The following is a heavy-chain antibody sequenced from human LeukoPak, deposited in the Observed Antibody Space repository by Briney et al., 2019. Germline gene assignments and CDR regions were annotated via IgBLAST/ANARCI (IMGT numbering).Heavy chain of an antibody. CDR3: AKDTAGYTYGFGYFDY. J-gene: IGHJ4*02. CDR1: GFTFSSYG. Sequence: GRSLRLSCAASGFTFSSYGMYWVRQAPGKGLEWMAVISYDGSKEYYEDSVKGRFTVSRDNSKNTLYLQMKSLRAEDTAVYYCAKDTAGYTYGFGYFDYWGQGTLVTVSS. D-gene: IGHD5-18*01. V-gene: IGHV3-30*18. CDR2: ISYDGSKE.